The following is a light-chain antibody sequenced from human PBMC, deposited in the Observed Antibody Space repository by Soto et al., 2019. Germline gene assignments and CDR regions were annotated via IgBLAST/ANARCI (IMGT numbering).Light chain of an antibody. V-gene: IGKV3-15*01. Sequence: EVVMTQSPATLSVSPGERATLSCRASQSVSSNLAWYQQKPGQAPRLLIYGASTRATGIPARFSGGGSGTEFTHTISSRQSEYFACYYCQQYNNWPPRTFGQGTKVEIK. J-gene: IGKJ1*01. CDR3: QQYNNWPPRT. CDR2: GAS. CDR1: QSVSSN.